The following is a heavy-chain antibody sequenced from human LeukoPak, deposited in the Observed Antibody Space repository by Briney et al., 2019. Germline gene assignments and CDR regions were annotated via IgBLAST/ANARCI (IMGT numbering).Heavy chain of an antibody. Sequence: SETLPLTCTVSGDSLSRSSWSWIRQSPGGGLEWIGYMFYGGTTNHNPSLKGRVTMSMVTSKDQFSLSLSSVTAADTAVYFCVRHWVHDFGGSDWYFDLWGRGTLVTVSS. CDR2: MFYGGTT. V-gene: IGHV4-59*08. J-gene: IGHJ2*01. D-gene: IGHD4-23*01. CDR3: VRHWVHDFGGSDWYFDL. CDR1: GDSLSRSS.